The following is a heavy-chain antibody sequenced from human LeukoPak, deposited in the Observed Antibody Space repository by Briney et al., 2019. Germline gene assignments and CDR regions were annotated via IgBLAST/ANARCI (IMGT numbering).Heavy chain of an antibody. D-gene: IGHD3-3*01. CDR1: GFTFSSYS. Sequence: GGSLRLSCAASGFTFSSYSMNWVRQAPGKGLEWVSGINWNGGSTYYRDSVKGRFTISRDNAKNSLYLQMNSPRAEDTALYYCARVKGSGYRNSIDYWGQGTLVTVSS. J-gene: IGHJ4*02. CDR3: ARVKGSGYRNSIDY. V-gene: IGHV3-20*04. CDR2: INWNGGST.